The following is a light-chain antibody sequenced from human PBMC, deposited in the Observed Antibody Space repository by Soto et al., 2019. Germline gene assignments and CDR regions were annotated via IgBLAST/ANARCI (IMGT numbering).Light chain of an antibody. V-gene: IGLV2-14*01. J-gene: IGLJ2*01. CDR3: SSFRSGGTRVL. Sequence: QPVLTQPASVSGSPGQSITISCTGTSSDIGGYNYVSWYQQYPGKAPNLIIYEVTNRPSGISYRFCGSKSGNTASLTISGLQVDDEADYYCSSFRSGGTRVLFGGGTKLTVL. CDR1: SSDIGGYNY. CDR2: EVT.